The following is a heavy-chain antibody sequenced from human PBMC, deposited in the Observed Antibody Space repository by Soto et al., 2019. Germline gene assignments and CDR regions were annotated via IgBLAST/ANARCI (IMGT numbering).Heavy chain of an antibody. CDR2: IIPMFGIA. V-gene: IGHV1-69*10. D-gene: IGHD2-15*01. Sequence: SVKVSCKASGGTLSNYAISWVRQAPGQGLEWMGEIIPMFGIANYAQKFQGRATMTEDTSTDTAYMELSSLRSEDTAVYYCAGSGYRNCSGGSCYQPRHAFDIWGQGTMVTVSS. CDR1: GGTLSNYA. J-gene: IGHJ3*02. CDR3: AGSGYRNCSGGSCYQPRHAFDI.